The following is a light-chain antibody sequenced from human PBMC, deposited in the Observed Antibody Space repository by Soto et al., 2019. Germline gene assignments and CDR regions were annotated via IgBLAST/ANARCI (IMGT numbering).Light chain of an antibody. Sequence: DIQMTQSPYTLSASVGDRVTITCRASQSISSWLAWYQQKPGKAPKLLIYEASTLESRLPSNFSDSGSGTELTHTISSLQLEEFATYYCQQYNAYPWTFGQGTKLDVK. J-gene: IGKJ1*01. CDR3: QQYNAYPWT. CDR2: EAS. CDR1: QSISSW. V-gene: IGKV1-5*03.